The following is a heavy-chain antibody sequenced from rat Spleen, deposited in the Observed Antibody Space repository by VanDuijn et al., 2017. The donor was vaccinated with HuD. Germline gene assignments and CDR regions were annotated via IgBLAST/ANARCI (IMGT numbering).Heavy chain of an antibody. CDR1: GFTFSSYW. CDR3: AKDMNYYSTYPFYVMGD. J-gene: IGHJ4*01. Sequence: EVQLVETGGGLVHPGQSLKLSCVASGFTFSSYWMFWIRQAPGEGLEWISFISPDGTTTYYPDSVKGRFTISRDNAENTVYLQMNSLRSEDTATYYCAKDMNYYSTYPFYVMGDWGQGASVTVSS. CDR2: ISPDGTTT. V-gene: IGHV5-58*01. D-gene: IGHD1-2*01.